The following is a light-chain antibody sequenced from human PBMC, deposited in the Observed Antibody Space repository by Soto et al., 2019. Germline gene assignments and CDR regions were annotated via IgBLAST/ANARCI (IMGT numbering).Light chain of an antibody. V-gene: IGKV1-5*01. CDR3: QHYDSFWS. CDR1: QSVDSR. CDR2: DAS. J-gene: IGKJ1*01. Sequence: PMTQSPSTLAATIRGRGTITCRASQSVDSRLAWYQQKPGKAPKLLVYDASTLETGVPSRFSGSGSGAEFTLTITGLQPEDIATYSCQHYDSFWSFGQGTKVDI.